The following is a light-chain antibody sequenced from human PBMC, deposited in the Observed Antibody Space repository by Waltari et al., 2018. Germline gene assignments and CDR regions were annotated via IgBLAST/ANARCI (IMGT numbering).Light chain of an antibody. CDR3: QAWDSNIAV. CDR2: QHF. J-gene: IGLJ2*01. CDR1: NFWDKY. V-gene: IGLV3-1*01. Sequence: YELTQPPSVSVSPGQTARITCSGDNFWDKYTPWDQKKPGQSPVLIIYQHFKRPSGIPERFSDSGAHFGNTATLTIRGTQTMDEADYYCQAWDSNIAVFGGGTKLTVL.